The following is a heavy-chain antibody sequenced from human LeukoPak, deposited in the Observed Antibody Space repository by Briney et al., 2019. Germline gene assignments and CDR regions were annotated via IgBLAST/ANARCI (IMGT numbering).Heavy chain of an antibody. J-gene: IGHJ4*02. CDR2: INPNSGGT. CDR1: GYTFTGYY. CDR3: ARGQGYYYDSSGSKGMEGDY. V-gene: IGHV1-2*02. D-gene: IGHD3-22*01. Sequence: WASVKVSCKASGYTFTGYYMHWVRQAPGQGLEWMGWINPNSGGTNYAQKFQGRVTMTRDTSISTAYMELSRLRSDDTAVYYGARGQGYYYDSSGSKGMEGDYWGQGTLVTVSS.